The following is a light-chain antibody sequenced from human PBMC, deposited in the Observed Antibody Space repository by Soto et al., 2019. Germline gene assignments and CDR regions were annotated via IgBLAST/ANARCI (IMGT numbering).Light chain of an antibody. CDR1: SFNIGAGYD. V-gene: IGLV1-40*01. Sequence: QSVLAQPPSVSGALGQRVTISCTGSSFNIGAGYDVHWYQQLPGTAPKLLIYGNTNRPSGVPDRFSGSKSGTSASLAITGLQAEDEADYYCQSYDSSLSGSRVVFGGGTKLTVL. J-gene: IGLJ2*01. CDR2: GNT. CDR3: QSYDSSLSGSRVV.